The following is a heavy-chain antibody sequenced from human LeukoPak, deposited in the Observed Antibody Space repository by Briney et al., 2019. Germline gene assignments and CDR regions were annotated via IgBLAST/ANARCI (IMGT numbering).Heavy chain of an antibody. CDR1: GYTFTSYG. V-gene: IGHV1-18*01. D-gene: IGHD2-2*01. CDR2: ISAYNGNT. Sequence: ASVKVSRKASGYTFTSYGISWVRQAPGQGLEWMGWISAYNGNTNYAQKLQGRVTMTTDTSTSTAYMELRSLRSDDTAVYYCARDLLIVVVPAAMATSNYGMDVWGQGTTVTVSS. CDR3: ARDLLIVVVPAAMATSNYGMDV. J-gene: IGHJ6*02.